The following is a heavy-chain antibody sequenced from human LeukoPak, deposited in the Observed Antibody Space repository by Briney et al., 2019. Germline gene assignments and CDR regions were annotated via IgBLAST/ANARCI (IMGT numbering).Heavy chain of an antibody. CDR1: GFTFSSYS. D-gene: IGHD2/OR15-2a*01. V-gene: IGHV3-23*01. J-gene: IGHJ4*02. CDR2: ITSDTGPT. Sequence: GGSLRLSCAASGFTFSSYSFTWVRQTPGKGLEWVSTITSDTGPTYYTDSVKGRFTVSRDSSKNTLYLQMNSLRADDTAIYFCARRMTAASKCFDYWGQGTLVTVSS. CDR3: ARRMTAASKCFDY.